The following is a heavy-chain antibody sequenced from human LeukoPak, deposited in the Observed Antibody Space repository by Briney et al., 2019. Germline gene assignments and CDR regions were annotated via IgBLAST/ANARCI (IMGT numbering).Heavy chain of an antibody. CDR1: GGTFSSYA. D-gene: IGHD1-26*01. CDR3: ARATTTLVDY. J-gene: IGHJ4*02. Sequence: EASVKVSCKASGGTFSSYAISWVRQAPGQGLEWMGGIIPIFGTANYAQKFQGRVTITTDESTSTAYMELSSLRSDDTAVYYCARATTTLVDYWGQGTLVTVSS. V-gene: IGHV1-69*05. CDR2: IIPIFGTA.